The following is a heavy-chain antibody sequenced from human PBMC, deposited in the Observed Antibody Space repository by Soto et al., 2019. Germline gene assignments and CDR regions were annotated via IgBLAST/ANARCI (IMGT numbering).Heavy chain of an antibody. D-gene: IGHD2-2*01. CDR3: ARSAHIVVVPYSFDY. Sequence: SETLSLTCTVSGGSISSGYYWGWIRQPPGKGLEWIGSIYHSGSTYYNPSLKSRVTISVDTSKNQFSLKLSSVTAADTAVYYCARSAHIVVVPYSFDYWGQGTLVTVSS. CDR1: GGSISSGYY. J-gene: IGHJ4*02. CDR2: IYHSGST. V-gene: IGHV4-38-2*02.